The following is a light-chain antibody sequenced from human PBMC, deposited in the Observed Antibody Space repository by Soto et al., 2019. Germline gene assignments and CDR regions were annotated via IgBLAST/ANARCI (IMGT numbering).Light chain of an antibody. CDR2: DAS. Sequence: EIVLTQSPATLSLSPGIRATLSCRASQSVSGDLAWYQQKPGQAPRLLIYDASNRATGIPARFSGSGSGTDFTRTIPSLEPEDFAVYYCQQRSNWPSTFGGGTKVEI. V-gene: IGKV3-11*01. CDR1: QSVSGD. J-gene: IGKJ4*01. CDR3: QQRSNWPST.